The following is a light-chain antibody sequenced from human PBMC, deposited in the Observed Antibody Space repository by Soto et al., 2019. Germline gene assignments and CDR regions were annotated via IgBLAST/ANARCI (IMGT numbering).Light chain of an antibody. J-gene: IGKJ4*01. CDR1: QDIRHY. Sequence: DIQMTQSPSSLSPSVGDRVTITCQASQDIRHYVNWYQQKPGNAPKVLIYDASNLETGVPSRFSGSGSGTDFSFTISSLQPEDIATYFCQQYENLPLTFGGGTKMEIK. V-gene: IGKV1-33*01. CDR2: DAS. CDR3: QQYENLPLT.